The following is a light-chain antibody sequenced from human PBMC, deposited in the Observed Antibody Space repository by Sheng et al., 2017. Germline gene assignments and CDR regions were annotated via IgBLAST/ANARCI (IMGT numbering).Light chain of an antibody. CDR1: QGISRL. V-gene: IGKV1-9*01. Sequence: IQLTQSPSYLSAAVGDRVTLTCRASQGISRLLAWYQQKPGKAPKVLIHSASTLQRGVPSRFSGSGSGTDFTLTITSLQPEDFATYYCQQYEDLPYTFGQGTKVEIK. CDR3: QQYEDLPYT. CDR2: SAS. J-gene: IGKJ2*01.